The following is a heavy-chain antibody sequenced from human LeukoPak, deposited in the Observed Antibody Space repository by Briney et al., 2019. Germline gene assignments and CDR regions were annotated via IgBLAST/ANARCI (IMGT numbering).Heavy chain of an antibody. CDR2: INGDGSTT. J-gene: IGHJ1*01. D-gene: IGHD3-22*01. Sequence: GGALRLSCAASGFTFSRYWMHWVRQAPGKGLVWVSRINGDGSTTSYADSVKGGFTISRDNAKNTLYLQMNSLRAEDTAVYYCATGNYYDSRGYYTFGHWGQGTLVTVSS. V-gene: IGHV3-74*01. CDR1: GFTFSRYW. CDR3: ATGNYYDSRGYYTFGH.